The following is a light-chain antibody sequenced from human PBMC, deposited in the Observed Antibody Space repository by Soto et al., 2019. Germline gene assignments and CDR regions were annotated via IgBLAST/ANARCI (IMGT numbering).Light chain of an antibody. J-gene: IGLJ2*01. CDR3: LLYYGGAPGV. CDR2: STS. Sequence: QAVVTQAPSLTVSPGGTVTLTCASSTGAVTSGYYPNWFQQKPGQAPRALISSTSNKHSWTPARFSGSLLGGKAALTLSGVQPEDEAEYDCLLYYGGAPGVFGGGTKLTVL. V-gene: IGLV7-43*01. CDR1: TGAVTSGYY.